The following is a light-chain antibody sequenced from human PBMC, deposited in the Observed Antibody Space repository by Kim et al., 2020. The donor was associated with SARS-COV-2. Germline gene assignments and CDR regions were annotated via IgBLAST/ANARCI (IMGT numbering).Light chain of an antibody. V-gene: IGKV1-9*01. CDR3: QQLNTFPIT. CDR2: SAS. Sequence: DIQLTQSPSFLSASIGDRVTITCRASQGITNSLAWYQQKPGRAPRLLIYSASTLQGGVSSRFSGSGSGTEFTLTIGSLQPEDFAIYYCQQLNTFPITFGQGTRLEIK. CDR1: QGITNS. J-gene: IGKJ5*01.